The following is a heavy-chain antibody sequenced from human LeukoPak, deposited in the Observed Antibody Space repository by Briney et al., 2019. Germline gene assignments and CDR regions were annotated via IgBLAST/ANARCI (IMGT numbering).Heavy chain of an antibody. Sequence: GGSLRLSCAASGFTLSSYEMNWVRQAPGKGLEWVSYIGSGGSPIYYADSVKGRFTISRDNAKNSLYLQMNSLTAEDTAVYYCAKDGGSLTYYFDYWGQGTLVTVSS. D-gene: IGHD1-26*01. V-gene: IGHV3-48*03. J-gene: IGHJ4*02. CDR3: AKDGGSLTYYFDY. CDR1: GFTLSSYE. CDR2: IGSGGSPI.